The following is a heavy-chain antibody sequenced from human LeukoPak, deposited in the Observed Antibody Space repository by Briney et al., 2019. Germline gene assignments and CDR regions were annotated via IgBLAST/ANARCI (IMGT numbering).Heavy chain of an antibody. Sequence: ASVKASCKASGYTFTGYYMHWVRQAPGQGLEWMGWINPNSGATTSAQKFQGRVTMTRDTSISTAYMELSRLRSDDTAVYYCARDGAGGDYESSDYYAYYFDYWGQGTLVTVSS. D-gene: IGHD3-22*01. V-gene: IGHV1-2*02. CDR2: INPNSGAT. J-gene: IGHJ4*02. CDR3: ARDGAGGDYESSDYYAYYFDY. CDR1: GYTFTGYY.